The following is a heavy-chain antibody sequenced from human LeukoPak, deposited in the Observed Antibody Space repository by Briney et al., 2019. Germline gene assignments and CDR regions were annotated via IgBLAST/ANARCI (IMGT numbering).Heavy chain of an antibody. CDR2: INHSGST. D-gene: IGHD1-20*01. Sequence: PETLSLTCAVYGGSFSGYYWSWIRQPPGKGLEWIGEINHSGSTNYNPSLKSRVTISVDTSKNQFSLKLSSVTAADTAVYYCARAGPSVITGTLDYWGQGTLVTVSS. V-gene: IGHV4-34*01. CDR3: ARAGPSVITGTLDY. CDR1: GGSFSGYY. J-gene: IGHJ4*02.